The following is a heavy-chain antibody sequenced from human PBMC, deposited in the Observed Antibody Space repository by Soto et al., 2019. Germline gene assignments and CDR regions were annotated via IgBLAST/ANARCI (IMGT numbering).Heavy chain of an antibody. CDR2: ISTDGTEK. D-gene: IGHD3-22*01. V-gene: IGHV3-30*14. CDR1: GFTFSSYV. Sequence: PGGSLRLSCVASGFTFSSYVIHWVRQAPGKGLEWVALISTDGTEKHYPGSVRGRFTISRDNAKNTLYLQMNSLRTEDTAVYYCAKSAKLYYYDSSGKKGAHDAFDIWGQGTMVTVSS. CDR3: AKSAKLYYYDSSGKKGAHDAFDI. J-gene: IGHJ3*02.